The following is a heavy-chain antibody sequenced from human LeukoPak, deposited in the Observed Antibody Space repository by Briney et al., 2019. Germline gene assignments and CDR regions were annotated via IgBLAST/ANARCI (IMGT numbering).Heavy chain of an antibody. V-gene: IGHV4-4*02. CDR2: IYHSGST. D-gene: IGHD2-2*01. CDR3: ARAGGCSSNSCDLDY. J-gene: IGHJ4*02. CDR1: GVSISSNW. Sequence: SETLPLTCAVSGVSISSNWWSWVRQPPGKGLERIGEIYHSGSTNYNPSLKSRVTISLDKSKNQFSLNLSSVTAADTAVYYCARAGGCSSNSCDLDYWARGPVVTVSS.